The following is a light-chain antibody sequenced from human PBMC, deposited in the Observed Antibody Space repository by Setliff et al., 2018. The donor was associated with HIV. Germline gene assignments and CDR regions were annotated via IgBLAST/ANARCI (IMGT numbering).Light chain of an antibody. J-gene: IGLJ1*01. CDR1: SSDVGGFNY. V-gene: IGLV2-8*01. Sequence: QSALTQPPSASGSPGQSVTISCTGTSSDVGGFNYVSWYQQHPGKAPKLMIYEVNKRPSGVPDRFSGSKSGNTASLTVSGLQAEDEAEYYCSSYAGSKNVFGTGTKVT. CDR3: SSYAGSKNV. CDR2: EVN.